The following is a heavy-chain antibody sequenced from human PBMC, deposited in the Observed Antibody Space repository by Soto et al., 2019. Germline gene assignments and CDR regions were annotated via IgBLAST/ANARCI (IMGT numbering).Heavy chain of an antibody. CDR1: GYTFTSYG. Sequence: ASVKVSCKASGYTFTSYGISWVRQAPGQGLERMGWISAYNGNTNYAQKLQGRVTMTTDTSTSTAYMELRSLRSDDTAVYYCARSRPLRFLEWLPHYYMDVWGKGTTVTVSS. CDR3: ARSRPLRFLEWLPHYYMDV. J-gene: IGHJ6*03. D-gene: IGHD3-3*01. V-gene: IGHV1-18*01. CDR2: ISAYNGNT.